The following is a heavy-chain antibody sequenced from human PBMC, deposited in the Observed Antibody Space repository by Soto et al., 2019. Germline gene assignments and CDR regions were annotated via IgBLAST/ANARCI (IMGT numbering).Heavy chain of an antibody. J-gene: IGHJ6*02. Sequence: EVQLVESGGGLVQPGGSLRLSCGVSGFTFRTYWLSWVRQVPGKGLEWVANINQDGSEKNYVDSVKGRFTISRDNAKNSLQLQMSSLRAEDTALYYCARDGSTSWYSYDYHGMDVWGQGTTVTVSS. CDR2: INQDGSEK. CDR1: GFTFRTYW. CDR3: ARDGSTSWYSYDYHGMDV. V-gene: IGHV3-7*05. D-gene: IGHD5-18*01.